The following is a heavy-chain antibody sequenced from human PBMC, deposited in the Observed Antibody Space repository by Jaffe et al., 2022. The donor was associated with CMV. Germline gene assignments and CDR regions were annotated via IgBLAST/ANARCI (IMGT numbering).Heavy chain of an antibody. Sequence: EVQLLESGGGLVQPGGSLRLSCAASGFTFSSYAMSWVRQAPGKGLEWVSAISGSGGSTYYADSVKGRFTISRDNSKNTLYLQMNSLRDEDTAVYYCAKVIDGNYRYYYCGMDVWGQGTTVTVSS. CDR2: ISGSGGST. V-gene: IGHV3-23*01. J-gene: IGHJ6*02. CDR3: AKVIDGNYRYYYCGMDV. CDR1: GFTFSSYA. D-gene: IGHD1-7*01.